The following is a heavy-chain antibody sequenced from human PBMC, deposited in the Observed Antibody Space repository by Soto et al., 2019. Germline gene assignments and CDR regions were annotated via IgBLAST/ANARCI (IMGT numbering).Heavy chain of an antibody. Sequence: SETLSLTCTVSGGSISSYYWSWIRQPPGKGLEWIGYIYYSGSTNYNPSLKSRVTISVDTSKNQFSLKLSSVTAADTATYYCARMMAASGTAFDYWGQGALVTVSS. CDR3: ARMMAASGTAFDY. J-gene: IGHJ4*02. V-gene: IGHV4-59*01. CDR2: IYYSGST. D-gene: IGHD6-13*01. CDR1: GGSISSYY.